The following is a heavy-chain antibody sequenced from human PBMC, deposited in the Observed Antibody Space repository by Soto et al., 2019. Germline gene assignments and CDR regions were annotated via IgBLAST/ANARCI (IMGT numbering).Heavy chain of an antibody. CDR3: ARGLYSGWHYFDY. CDR2: IFYDGSNK. CDR1: GFTFSSYG. J-gene: IGHJ4*02. D-gene: IGHD5-12*01. V-gene: IGHV3-33*01. Sequence: GGSLRLSCAASGFTFSSYGMHWVRQAPGKGLEWVAVIFYDGSNKYYADSVKGRFTISRDNSKNTLYLQMNSLRAEDTAVYYCARGLYSGWHYFDYWGQGTLVTVSS.